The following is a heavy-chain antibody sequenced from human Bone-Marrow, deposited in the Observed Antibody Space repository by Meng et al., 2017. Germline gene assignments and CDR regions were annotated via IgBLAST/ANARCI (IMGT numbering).Heavy chain of an antibody. CDR1: GGSFSGYY. Sequence: QVQLQQWGAGLLKPSETLSLTCAVYGGSFSGYYWSWIRQPPGKGLEWIGEINHSGRTNYNPSLKSRVTMSVDTSKNQFSLKLSSVTAADTAVYYCARDCSSSSCSLDYWGQGTLVTVSS. D-gene: IGHD2-2*01. CDR2: INHSGRT. V-gene: IGHV4-34*01. J-gene: IGHJ4*02. CDR3: ARDCSSSSCSLDY.